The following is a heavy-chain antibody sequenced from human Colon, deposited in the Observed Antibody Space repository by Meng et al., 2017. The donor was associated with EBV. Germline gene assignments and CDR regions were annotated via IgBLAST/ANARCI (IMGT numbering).Heavy chain of an antibody. Sequence: KLRGSGPGLGMPPAALSLTCSVSGDSIRGSGGYWGWFRQPPGKGLEWIGNIYYTGSTYYNPSLKSRVTISVDTSKNQFSLKVTSMTAADTAVYYCARDGPLLWGPGTLVTVSS. CDR3: ARDGPLL. CDR2: IYYTGST. V-gene: IGHV4-39*07. J-gene: IGHJ4*02. CDR1: GDSIRGSGGY.